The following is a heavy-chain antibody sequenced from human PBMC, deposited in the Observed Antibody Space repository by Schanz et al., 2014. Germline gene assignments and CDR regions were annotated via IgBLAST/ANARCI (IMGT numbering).Heavy chain of an antibody. CDR2: ISWHGDDT. V-gene: IGHV3-43*01. Sequence: EVKLVESGGAVVRPGGSLRLSCAASGFTFEDYTIHWVRQRLGKGLEWVGRISWHGDDTDYADSVKDRFTISRDNSKSSLYLHMHSLRPEDTEGEVCTKDSGLTYVPYWGQGTLVTVSS. D-gene: IGHD3-16*01. J-gene: IGHJ4*02. CDR3: TKDSGLTYVPY. CDR1: GFTFEDYT.